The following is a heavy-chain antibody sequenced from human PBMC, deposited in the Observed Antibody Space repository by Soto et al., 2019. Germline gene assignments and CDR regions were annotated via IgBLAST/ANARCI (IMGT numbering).Heavy chain of an antibody. CDR1: GYTFTSYD. CDR2: MNPNSGNT. J-gene: IGHJ5*02. D-gene: IGHD6-6*01. CDR3: ARAFGYSSSPYNWFDP. Sequence: ASVKVSCKASGYTFTSYDINWVRQATGQGLEWMGWMNPNSGNTGYAQKFQGRVTMTRNTSISTAYMELSSLRSEDTAVYYCARAFGYSSSPYNWFDPWGQGTLVTVSS. V-gene: IGHV1-8*01.